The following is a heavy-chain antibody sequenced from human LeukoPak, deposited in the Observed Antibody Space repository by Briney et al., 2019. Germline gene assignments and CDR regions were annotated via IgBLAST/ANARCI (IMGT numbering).Heavy chain of an antibody. Sequence: PSETLSLTCTVSGGSVSSGGYYWSWIRQHPGKGLEWIGYIYYSGSTYYNPSLKSRVTISVDTSKNQFSLKLSSVTAADTAVYFCPSVVAGPGDYYYGMDVWGQGTTATVSS. D-gene: IGHD2-15*01. J-gene: IGHJ6*02. CDR2: IYYSGST. V-gene: IGHV4-31*03. CDR3: PSVVAGPGDYYYGMDV. CDR1: GGSVSSGGYY.